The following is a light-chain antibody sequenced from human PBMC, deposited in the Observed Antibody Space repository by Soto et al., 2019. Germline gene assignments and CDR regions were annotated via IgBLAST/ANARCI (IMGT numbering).Light chain of an antibody. CDR1: QTISSW. Sequence: DIQMTQSPSTLSGSVGDRVTITCRASQTISSWLDWYQQKPGKAPKLLIYKASTLKSRVPSRFIGSGSGTQFTLTISSLQPDDFATYYCQHYNRYSEAFGPGTKVELK. CDR2: KAS. V-gene: IGKV1-5*03. J-gene: IGKJ1*01. CDR3: QHYNRYSEA.